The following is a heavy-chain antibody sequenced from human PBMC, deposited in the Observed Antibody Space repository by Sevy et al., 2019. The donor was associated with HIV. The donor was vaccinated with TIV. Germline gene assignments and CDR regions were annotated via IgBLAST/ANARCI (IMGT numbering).Heavy chain of an antibody. CDR3: VRKRQMVGGGFDD. CDR1: GRPFSGYY. CDR2: INHSGST. V-gene: IGHV4-34*01. D-gene: IGHD2-15*01. Sequence: SETLSLTCAVYGRPFSGYYWRWIRQPPGKGLEWIGEINHSGSTNYNPSLKSRVTISVDTSKNQFSLGLSSVTAADTAVYYGVRKRQMVGGGFDDWGQGTLVTVSS. J-gene: IGHJ4*02.